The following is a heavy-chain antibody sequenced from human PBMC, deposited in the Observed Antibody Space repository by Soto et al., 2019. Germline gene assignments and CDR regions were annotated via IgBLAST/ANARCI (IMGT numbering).Heavy chain of an antibody. CDR2: IKRKTDGGTT. J-gene: IGHJ6*02. CDR1: GFTFTNAW. D-gene: IGHD2-15*01. CDR3: TTPEPPTPYYYYYGMDV. V-gene: IGHV3-15*01. Sequence: GGSLRLSCAASGFTFTNAWMSWVRQAPGKGLEWVGRIKRKTDGGTTDYAAPVNGRFTISRDDSKNTLYLQMNSLKTEDTAVYYCTTPEPPTPYYYYYGMDVWGQGTTVTVSS.